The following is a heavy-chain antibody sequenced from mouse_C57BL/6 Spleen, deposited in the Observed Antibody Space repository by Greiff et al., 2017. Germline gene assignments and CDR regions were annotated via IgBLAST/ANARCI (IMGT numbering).Heavy chain of an antibody. CDR1: GYTFTSYW. CDR2: IHPSASDT. Sequence: QVQLQQSGAELVKPGASVKVSCKASGYTFTSYWMHWVKQRPGQGLEWIGRIHPSASDTNYNQKFKGKATLTVDKSSSTAYMQLSSLTSEDSAVYYCAHLYDGYWYFDVWGTGTTVTVSS. CDR3: AHLYDGYWYFDV. J-gene: IGHJ1*03. D-gene: IGHD2-3*01. V-gene: IGHV1-74*01.